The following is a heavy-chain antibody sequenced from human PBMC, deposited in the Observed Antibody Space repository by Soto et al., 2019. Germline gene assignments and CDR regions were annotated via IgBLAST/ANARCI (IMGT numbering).Heavy chain of an antibody. Sequence: ASVKVSCKASGYTFTRYGISWVRRAPGQGLEWMGWISGYNGDTKYAQKFQGRVTMTVDTSTTTAYMELRSLTSDDRAVYYCAKNGQPPYYYYGMYGWGQVTTVTVSS. CDR3: AKNGQPPYYYYGMYG. CDR1: GYTFTRYG. J-gene: IGHJ6*02. CDR2: ISGYNGDT. D-gene: IGHD2-8*01. V-gene: IGHV1-18*01.